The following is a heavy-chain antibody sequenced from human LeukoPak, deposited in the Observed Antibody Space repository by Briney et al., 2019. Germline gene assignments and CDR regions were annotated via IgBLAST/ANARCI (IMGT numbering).Heavy chain of an antibody. D-gene: IGHD6-13*01. V-gene: IGHV3-21*01. CDR1: GFTYRSYS. CDR2: ISSSSSYI. J-gene: IGHJ5*02. Sequence: PGGSLRLSCAAYGFTYRSYSMNWVRQAPGKGLEWVSSISSSSSYIYYADSVKGRFTISRDNAKNSLYLQMNSLRAEDTAVYYCARAPSSSWYYWFDPWGQGTLVTVSS. CDR3: ARAPSSSWYYWFDP.